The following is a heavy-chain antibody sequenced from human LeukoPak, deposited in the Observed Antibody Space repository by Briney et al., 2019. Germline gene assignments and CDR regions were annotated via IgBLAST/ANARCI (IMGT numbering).Heavy chain of an antibody. Sequence: GGSLRLSCAASGFTFSSYAMHWVRQAPGKGLEWVAVMPYDGSNKYYADSVKGRFTISRDNSKNTLYLQMNSLRAEDTAVYYCAREGADYGDYEYWGQGTLVTVSS. V-gene: IGHV3-30-3*01. CDR1: GFTFSSYA. D-gene: IGHD4-17*01. CDR3: AREGADYGDYEY. CDR2: MPYDGSNK. J-gene: IGHJ4*02.